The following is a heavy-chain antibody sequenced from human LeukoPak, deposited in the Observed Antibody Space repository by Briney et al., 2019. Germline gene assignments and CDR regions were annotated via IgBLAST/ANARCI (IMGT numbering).Heavy chain of an antibody. D-gene: IGHD6-6*01. CDR3: ARRVAARPYYFDY. CDR2: IYYSGST. V-gene: IGHV4-59*12. J-gene: IGHJ4*02. Sequence: PSETLSLTCTVSGGSISSYYWSWIRQPPGKGLEWIGYIYYSGSTNYNPSLKSRVTISVDTSKNQFSLKLSSVTAADTAVYYCARRVAARPYYFDYWGQGTLVTVSS. CDR1: GGSISSYY.